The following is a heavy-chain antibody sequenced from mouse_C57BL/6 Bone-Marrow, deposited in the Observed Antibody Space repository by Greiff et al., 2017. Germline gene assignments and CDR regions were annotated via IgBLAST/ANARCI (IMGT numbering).Heavy chain of an antibody. V-gene: IGHV1-54*01. D-gene: IGHD2-10*02. CDR3: AREEYVNPCSYFDY. J-gene: IGHJ2*01. CDR2: INPGSGGT. Sequence: QVQLQQSGAELVRPGTSVKVSCKASGYAFTNYLIEWVKQRPGQGLEWIGVINPGSGGTNYNEKFKGKATLTADKSSSTAYMQLSSLTSEDSAVYFCAREEYVNPCSYFDYWGQGTTLTVSS. CDR1: GYAFTNYL.